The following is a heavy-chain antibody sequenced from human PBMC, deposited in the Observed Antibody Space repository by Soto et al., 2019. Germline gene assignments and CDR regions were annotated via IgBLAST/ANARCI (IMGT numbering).Heavy chain of an antibody. Sequence: QPGGSLRLSCAASGFTFSSYEMNWVRQAPGKGLEWVSYISSSGSTIYYADSVKGRFTISRDNAKNSLYLQMNSLRAEDKAVYYCARVSGYSGYVFGNGMDVWGKGTTVTVSS. V-gene: IGHV3-48*03. D-gene: IGHD5-12*01. CDR1: GFTFSSYE. CDR3: ARVSGYSGYVFGNGMDV. CDR2: ISSSGSTI. J-gene: IGHJ6*04.